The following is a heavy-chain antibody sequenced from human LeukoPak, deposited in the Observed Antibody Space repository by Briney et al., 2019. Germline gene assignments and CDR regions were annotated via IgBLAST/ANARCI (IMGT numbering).Heavy chain of an antibody. CDR1: GGSISSGSYY. V-gene: IGHV4-61*02. D-gene: IGHD3-16*02. Sequence: PSQTLSLTCTVSGGSISSGSYYWSWIRQPAGKGLEWIGRISTSGSTNYNPSLKSRVTISVDTSKNQFSLKLNSVTAADTAVYYCARRDTRPESNWFDPWGQGTLVTVSS. CDR2: ISTSGST. J-gene: IGHJ5*02. CDR3: ARRDTRPESNWFDP.